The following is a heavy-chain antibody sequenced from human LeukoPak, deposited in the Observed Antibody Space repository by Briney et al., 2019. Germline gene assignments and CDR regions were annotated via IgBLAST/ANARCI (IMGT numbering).Heavy chain of an antibody. V-gene: IGHV4-31*03. Sequence: SETLSLTCTVSGGSISSGGYYWNWIRQHPGKGLEWIGYIYNSVSTYYNPSLKSRSTISLDTSKNQISLKLSSVIAADTAVYYCARGYCTNGVCSSDYFGYWGQGTLVTVSS. CDR1: GGSISSGGYY. D-gene: IGHD2-8*01. CDR3: ARGYCTNGVCSSDYFGY. J-gene: IGHJ4*02. CDR2: IYNSVST.